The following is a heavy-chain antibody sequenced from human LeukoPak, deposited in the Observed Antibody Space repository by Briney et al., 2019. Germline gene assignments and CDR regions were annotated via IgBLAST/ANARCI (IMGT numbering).Heavy chain of an antibody. J-gene: IGHJ4*02. D-gene: IGHD3-10*01. V-gene: IGHV3-33*01. CDR3: AREILGSGSYPDF. CDR1: GFAFNTYA. Sequence: GGSLRLSCAASGFAFNTYAMHWVRQAPGQGLEWVALIWHDGSHKFYSNSVRGQFTISRGNSKNTVSLQMNNLRPEDTAVYYCAREILGSGSYPDFWGQGTPVTVSS. CDR2: IWHDGSHK.